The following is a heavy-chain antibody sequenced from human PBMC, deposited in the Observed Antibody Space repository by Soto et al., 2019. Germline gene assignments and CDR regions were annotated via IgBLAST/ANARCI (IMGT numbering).Heavy chain of an antibody. V-gene: IGHV3-9*01. CDR1: GFIFDDYA. D-gene: IGHD2-8*02. Sequence: VQLVESGGGLVQPGRSLRLSCAASGFIFDDYAMFWIRQAPGKGLEWVSSINWNSVRIAYADSVTGRFTISRDNARNSLYLQMTSLRPEDTAFYYCAKGPYSASAGGWFDPWGQGTLVTVSS. J-gene: IGHJ5*02. CDR3: AKGPYSASAGGWFDP. CDR2: INWNSVRI.